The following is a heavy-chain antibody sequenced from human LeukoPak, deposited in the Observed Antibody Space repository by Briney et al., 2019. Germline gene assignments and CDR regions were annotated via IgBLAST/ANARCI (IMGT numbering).Heavy chain of an antibody. Sequence: SETLSLTCTVSGGSISSSSYYWGWIRQPPGKGLEWIGSIYYSGSTYYNPSLKSRVTISVDTSKNQFSLKLSSVTAADTAVYYCARVDWTGLVELFDPWGQGTLVTVSS. V-gene: IGHV4-39*07. J-gene: IGHJ5*02. D-gene: IGHD3/OR15-3a*01. CDR1: GGSISSSSYY. CDR3: ARVDWTGLVELFDP. CDR2: IYYSGST.